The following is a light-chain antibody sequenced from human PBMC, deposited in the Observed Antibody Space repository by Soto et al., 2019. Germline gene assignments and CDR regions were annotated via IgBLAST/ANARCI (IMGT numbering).Light chain of an antibody. J-gene: IGKJ5*01. CDR3: QQYGSSPIT. Sequence: EIVLTQSPGTLSLSPGERATLSCRASQSVSNNYLAWYQQKPGRAPRLLFYGASSRATGTPDRFSGSGSGTDFTLSISRLEPEDFAVYSCQQYGSSPITFGQGTRLEIK. CDR1: QSVSNNY. V-gene: IGKV3-20*01. CDR2: GAS.